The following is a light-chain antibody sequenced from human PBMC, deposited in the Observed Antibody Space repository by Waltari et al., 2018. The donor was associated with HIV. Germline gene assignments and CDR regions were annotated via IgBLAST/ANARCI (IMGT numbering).Light chain of an antibody. CDR3: AVWDDSLNGLWV. CDR2: NTN. V-gene: IGLV1-44*01. CDR1: NSSIGTNT. J-gene: IGLJ3*02. Sequence: QSELTQPPSASGTPGQRVTISCSGSNSSIGTNTVNWYQHLPGTAPKLLIFNTNPRPSGVPYRFSGSKSGTSASLAISGLQSEDEADYFCAVWDDSLNGLWVFGGGTKVTVL.